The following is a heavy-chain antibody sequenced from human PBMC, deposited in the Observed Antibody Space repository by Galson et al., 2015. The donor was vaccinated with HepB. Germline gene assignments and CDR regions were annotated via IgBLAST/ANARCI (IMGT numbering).Heavy chain of an antibody. CDR3: ARGGGTLFGGVTQYYFDY. CDR2: ILPIFGST. V-gene: IGHV1-69*13. J-gene: IGHJ4*02. Sequence: SVKVSCKASGGSFSRNAISWVRQAPGQGLEWMGGILPIFGSTDYAQKFQGRVTITADESTSTAYMDLSSLRSEDTAVYYCARGGGTLFGGVTQYYFDYWGQGTLVTVSS. CDR1: GGSFSRNA. D-gene: IGHD3-3*01.